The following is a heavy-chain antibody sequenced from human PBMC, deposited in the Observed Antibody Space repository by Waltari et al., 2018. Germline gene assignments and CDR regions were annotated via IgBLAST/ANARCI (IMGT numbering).Heavy chain of an antibody. CDR3: ASRVRGITPLTV. CDR1: RGSFFSYH. Sequence: QVQLQQWGAGLLKPSETLSLTCAVYRGSFFSYHWTWVRQAPGKGLQWIGEISHPGDTSYNASLKSRVTMLIDASKNQFSLELKSVTAADAAIYYGASRVRGITPLTVWGQGTPVTVSS. V-gene: IGHV4-34*01. D-gene: IGHD1-7*01. J-gene: IGHJ4*02. CDR2: ISHPGDT.